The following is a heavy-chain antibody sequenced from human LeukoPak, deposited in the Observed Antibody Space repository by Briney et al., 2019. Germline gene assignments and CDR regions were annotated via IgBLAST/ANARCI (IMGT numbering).Heavy chain of an antibody. V-gene: IGHV4-61*01. J-gene: IGHJ4*02. CDR3: ARGVAGYGPYDY. D-gene: IGHD5-12*01. Sequence: SETLSLTCTVSGGSVNSGTYYWSWIRQPPGKGLEWIGYISYSGSTNYNPSLKSRVTISLDTPKNQFSLRLNSVTAADTAVYYCARGVAGYGPYDYWGQGTLVTVSS. CDR2: ISYSGST. CDR1: GGSVNSGTYY.